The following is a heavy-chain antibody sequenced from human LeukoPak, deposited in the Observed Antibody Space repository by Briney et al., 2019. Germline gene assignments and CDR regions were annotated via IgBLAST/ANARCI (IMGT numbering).Heavy chain of an antibody. J-gene: IGHJ6*02. Sequence: PSETLSLTCAVSGGSISSGGSSWTWIRQPPGKGLEWIGYIYHGGSTYYKPSLKSRVTISVDMSKNQFSLKLNSVTAADTAVYYCARDYSPYGLDVWGQGTTVTVSS. CDR1: GGSISSGGSS. CDR2: IYHGGST. V-gene: IGHV4-30-2*01. CDR3: ARDYSPYGLDV. D-gene: IGHD6-13*01.